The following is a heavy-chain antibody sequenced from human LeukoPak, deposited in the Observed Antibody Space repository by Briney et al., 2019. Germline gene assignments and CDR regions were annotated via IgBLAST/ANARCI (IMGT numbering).Heavy chain of an antibody. Sequence: ASVKVFCKASGGTFSSYTISWVRQAPGQGLEWMGRIIPILGIANYAQKFQGRVTITADKSTSTAYMELSSLRSEDTAVYYCARTEWELRDAFDIWGQGTMVTVSP. CDR2: IIPILGIA. CDR3: ARTEWELRDAFDI. V-gene: IGHV1-69*02. J-gene: IGHJ3*02. D-gene: IGHD1-26*01. CDR1: GGTFSSYT.